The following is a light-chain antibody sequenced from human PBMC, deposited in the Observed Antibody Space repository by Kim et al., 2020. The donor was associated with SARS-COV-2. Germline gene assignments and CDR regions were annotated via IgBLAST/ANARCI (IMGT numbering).Light chain of an antibody. CDR3: HQYNDWPPLT. Sequence: EIVMTQSPATLSVSPGERATLSCRASQSVSSNLAWYQQKPGQAPRLLIYGASTRAPGIPARFSGSGSGTDFTLTIYSLQSEDFAVYYYHQYNDWPPLTFGGGTKLEI. CDR1: QSVSSN. J-gene: IGKJ4*01. V-gene: IGKV3-15*01. CDR2: GAS.